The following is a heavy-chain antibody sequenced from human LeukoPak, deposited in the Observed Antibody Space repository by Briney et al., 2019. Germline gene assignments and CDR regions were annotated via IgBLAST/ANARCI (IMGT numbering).Heavy chain of an antibody. CDR3: ASRKKGMATAGFDY. V-gene: IGHV5-51*01. CDR2: IYHGDYET. CDR1: GSIFTSYW. D-gene: IGHD5-24*01. Sequence: GASLQISREGSGSIFTSYWIGWVRQLPGKGLEWMGIIYHGDYETRYSPSFQGQVTISAEKSISTAYLQWSSLKASDTALYYCASRKKGMATAGFDYWGQGTLVTVSS. J-gene: IGHJ4*02.